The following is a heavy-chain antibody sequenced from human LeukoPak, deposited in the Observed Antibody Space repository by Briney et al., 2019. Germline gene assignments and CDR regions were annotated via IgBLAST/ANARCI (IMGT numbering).Heavy chain of an antibody. J-gene: IGHJ5*02. V-gene: IGHV1-2*02. CDR3: ARGKSRPYCSSTSCYLSWFDP. CDR1: GYTFTGYY. D-gene: IGHD2-2*01. CDR2: INPNSGGT. Sequence: SVNVSCKASGYTFTGYYMHGVRQAPGQGLEWMGWINPNSGGTNYAQKFQGRLTMTRDTSISTAYMELSRLRSDDTAVYYCARGKSRPYCSSTSCYLSWFDPWGQGTLVSVSS.